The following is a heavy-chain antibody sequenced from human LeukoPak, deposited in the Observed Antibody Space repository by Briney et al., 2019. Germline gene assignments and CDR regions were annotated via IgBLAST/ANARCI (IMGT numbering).Heavy chain of an antibody. J-gene: IGHJ4*02. V-gene: IGHV3-11*01. Sequence: GGSLRLSCAASGFTFSDYYMSWIRQAPGKGLEWVSYISSSGSTIYYADSVKGRFTISRDNAENSLYLQMNSLRAEDTAVYYCASRYSSSSELDYWGQGTLVTVSS. CDR1: GFTFSDYY. D-gene: IGHD6-6*01. CDR3: ASRYSSSSELDY. CDR2: ISSSGSTI.